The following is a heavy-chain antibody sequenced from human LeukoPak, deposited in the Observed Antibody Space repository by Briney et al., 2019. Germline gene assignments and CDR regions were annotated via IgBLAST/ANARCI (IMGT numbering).Heavy chain of an antibody. CDR2: IIPIFGTA. J-gene: IGHJ4*02. CDR3: ARGRDTAIPDIDY. V-gene: IGHV1-69*06. D-gene: IGHD5-18*01. CDR1: GGTFSSYA. Sequence: SVKVSCKASGGTFSSYAISWVRQAPGQGLEWMGGIIPIFGTANYAQKFQGRVTITADKSTSTAYMELSSLRSEDTAVYYCARGRDTAIPDIDYWGQGTLVTVSS.